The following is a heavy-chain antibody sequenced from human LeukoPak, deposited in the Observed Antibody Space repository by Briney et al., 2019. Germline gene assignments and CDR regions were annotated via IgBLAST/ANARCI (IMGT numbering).Heavy chain of an antibody. CDR3: ARSGLAAAGTYYDY. D-gene: IGHD6-13*01. V-gene: IGHV4-39*07. CDR1: GGSISSSSYY. J-gene: IGHJ4*02. Sequence: SETLSLTCTVSGGSISSSSYYWGWIRQPPGKGLEWIGSIYYSGSTYYNPSLKSRVTISVDTSKNQFSLKLSSVTAADTAVYYCARSGLAAAGTYYDYWGQGTLVTVSS. CDR2: IYYSGST.